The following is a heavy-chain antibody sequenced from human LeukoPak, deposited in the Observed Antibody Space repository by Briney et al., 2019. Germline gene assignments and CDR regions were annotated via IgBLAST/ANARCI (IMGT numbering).Heavy chain of an antibody. V-gene: IGHV4-59*01. CDR1: GGSISGYY. D-gene: IGHD3-22*01. Sequence: SETLSLTCPVSGGSISGYYWSWIRQPPGKGLEWIGYIYYSGSTNYNPSLKSRVTISVDTSKNQFSLKLSSVTAADTAVYYCARGGIVVVNWFDPWGQGTLVTVSS. J-gene: IGHJ5*02. CDR2: IYYSGST. CDR3: ARGGIVVVNWFDP.